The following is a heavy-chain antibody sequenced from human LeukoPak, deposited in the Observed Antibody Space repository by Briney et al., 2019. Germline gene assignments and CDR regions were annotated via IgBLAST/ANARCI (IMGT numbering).Heavy chain of an antibody. CDR2: IYYSGST. Sequence: PSETLSLTCTVPGGSISSYYWSWLRQPPGKGLEWIGYIYYSGSTNYNPSLKSRVTISVDTSKNQFSLKLSSVTAADTAVYYCARVNGVMGYFDYWGQGTLVTVSS. J-gene: IGHJ4*02. CDR1: GGSISSYY. V-gene: IGHV4-59*01. D-gene: IGHD3-16*01. CDR3: ARVNGVMGYFDY.